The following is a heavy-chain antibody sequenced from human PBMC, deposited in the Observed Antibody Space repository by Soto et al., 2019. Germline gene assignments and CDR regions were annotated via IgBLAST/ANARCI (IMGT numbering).Heavy chain of an antibody. J-gene: IGHJ6*02. Sequence: SETLSLTCTVSGGSISSGGYYWSWIRQHPGKGLEWIGYIYYSGSTYYNPSLKSRVTISVDTSKNQLSLKRSSVTAADTAVYYCARDRMTTVTYGSSEYYYYGMDVWGQGTTVTVSS. CDR2: IYYSGST. CDR3: ARDRMTTVTYGSSEYYYYGMDV. V-gene: IGHV4-31*03. CDR1: GGSISSGGYY. D-gene: IGHD4-17*01.